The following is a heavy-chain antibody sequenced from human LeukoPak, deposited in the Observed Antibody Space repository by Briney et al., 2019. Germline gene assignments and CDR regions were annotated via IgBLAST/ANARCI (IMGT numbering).Heavy chain of an antibody. CDR2: INAYNGNT. V-gene: IGHV1-18*01. CDR1: GYTFTSYG. CDR3: ARGLNYCSSTSCYTSPGY. D-gene: IGHD2-2*02. Sequence: ASVKVSCKASGYTFTSYGISWVRQAPGQGLEWMGWINAYNGNTNYAQKLQGRVTMTTDTSTSTAYMELRSLRSDDTAVYYCARGLNYCSSTSCYTSPGYWGQGTLVTVSP. J-gene: IGHJ4*02.